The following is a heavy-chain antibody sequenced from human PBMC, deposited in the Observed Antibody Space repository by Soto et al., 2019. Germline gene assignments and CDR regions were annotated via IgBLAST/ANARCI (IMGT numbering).Heavy chain of an antibody. D-gene: IGHD2-2*01. J-gene: IGHJ6*03. CDR3: ARLADCSSTSCYHYYYYMDV. Sequence: SETLSLTCAVSSGSISSSNWWSWVRQPPGKGLEWIGEIYHSGSTNYNPSLKSRVTISVDKSKNQFSLKLSSVTAADTAVYYCARLADCSSTSCYHYYYYMDVWGKGTTVTVSS. V-gene: IGHV4-4*02. CDR1: SGSISSSNW. CDR2: IYHSGST.